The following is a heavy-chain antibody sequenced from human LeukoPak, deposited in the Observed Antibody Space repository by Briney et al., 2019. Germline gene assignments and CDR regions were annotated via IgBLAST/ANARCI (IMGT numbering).Heavy chain of an antibody. CDR1: GFTFSSYG. Sequence: GGSLRLSCAASGFTFSSYGTHWVRQAPGKGLEWVAIISYDGSNKYYADSVQGRFTISRDNSKNTLYLQMNSLRAEDTAVYYCAKDLGGGSGCYDLWGRGTLVTVSS. J-gene: IGHJ2*01. CDR2: ISYDGSNK. V-gene: IGHV3-30*18. D-gene: IGHD6-19*01. CDR3: AKDLGGGSGCYDL.